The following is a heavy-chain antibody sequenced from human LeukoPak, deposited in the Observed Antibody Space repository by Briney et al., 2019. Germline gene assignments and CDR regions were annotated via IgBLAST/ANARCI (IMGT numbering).Heavy chain of an antibody. CDR3: ARDHPYYDILTGYYISGTDY. D-gene: IGHD3-9*01. V-gene: IGHV3-21*01. J-gene: IGHJ4*02. CDR1: GFTFSSYS. CDR2: ISSSSSYI. Sequence: GGSLRLSCAASGFTFSSYSMNWVRQAPGKGLEWVSSISSSSSYIYYADSVKGRFTISRDNAKNSLYLQMNSLRAEDTAVYHCARDHPYYDILTGYYISGTDYWGQGTLVTVSS.